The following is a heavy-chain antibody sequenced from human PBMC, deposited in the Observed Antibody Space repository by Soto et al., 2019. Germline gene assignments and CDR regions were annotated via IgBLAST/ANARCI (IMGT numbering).Heavy chain of an antibody. CDR2: IYSGGSK. J-gene: IGHJ6*02. Sequence: GGSLRLSCAASGFTFSSNYMSWVRQAPGKGLEWVSVIYSGGSKYYADSVKGRCTITRDNSKNTLYLQRNSLRAEDTAVYYCARDRGIADDLYGMDVWGQGTTVTVSS. CDR1: GFTFSSNY. CDR3: ARDRGIADDLYGMDV. V-gene: IGHV3-53*01. D-gene: IGHD6-13*01.